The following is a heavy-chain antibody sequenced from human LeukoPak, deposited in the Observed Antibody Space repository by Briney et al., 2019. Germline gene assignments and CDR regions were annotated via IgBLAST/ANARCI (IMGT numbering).Heavy chain of an antibody. Sequence: GGSLRLSCAASGFTFSSYAMHWVRQAPGKGLEWVSSISSSSSYIYYADSVKGRFTISRDNAKNSLYLQMNSLRAEDTAVYYCARVLRFLELGYYGMDVWGQGTTVTVSS. CDR1: GFTFSSYA. CDR3: ARVLRFLELGYYGMDV. V-gene: IGHV3-21*01. CDR2: ISSSSSYI. D-gene: IGHD3-3*01. J-gene: IGHJ6*02.